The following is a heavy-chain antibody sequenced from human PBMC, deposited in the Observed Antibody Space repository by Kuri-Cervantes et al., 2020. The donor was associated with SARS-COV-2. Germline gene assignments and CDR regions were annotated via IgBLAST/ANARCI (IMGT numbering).Heavy chain of an antibody. Sequence: ASVKVSCKASGYTFTSYGINWVRQATGQGLEWMGMVKTNSGNTLYAQILQGRVTMTRDTSTSTVYMELSSLTSEDTAIYYCYCAPKEGFDSWGQGTLVTVSS. J-gene: IGHJ4*02. CDR2: VKTNSGNT. CDR3: YCAPKEGFDS. CDR1: GYTFTSYG. V-gene: IGHV1-8*02. D-gene: IGHD2-21*01.